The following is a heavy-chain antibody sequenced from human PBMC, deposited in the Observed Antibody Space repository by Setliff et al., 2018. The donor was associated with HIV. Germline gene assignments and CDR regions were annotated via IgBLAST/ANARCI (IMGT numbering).Heavy chain of an antibody. J-gene: IGHJ6*03. D-gene: IGHD3-10*01. CDR3: ARRQAATMGVYSYYFMDV. CDR1: GASISSSGSY. V-gene: IGHV4-39*01. CDR2: IYYNGSP. Sequence: SETLSLTCTVSGASISSSGSYWGWIRQSPGKGLQWIGSIYYNGSPYYNPSLRSRLTLSVDTSKNQFSLRLSSVTAADTSIYYCARRQAATMGVYSYYFMDVWGKGTTVTVSS.